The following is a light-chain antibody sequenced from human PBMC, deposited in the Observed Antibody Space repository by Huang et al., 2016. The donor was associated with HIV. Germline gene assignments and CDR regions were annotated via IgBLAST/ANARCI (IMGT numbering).Light chain of an antibody. CDR1: QSISSW. CDR2: KAS. V-gene: IGKV1-5*03. CDR3: QQYNSYLYT. J-gene: IGKJ2*01. Sequence: DIQMTQSPSTLSAFGGDRVTITCRASQSISSWLAWYQQKPGKAPKLLIYKASSVERGVPSRFSGSGSGTEFTLTISSLQPDDFATYYCQQYNSYLYTFGQGTKLEIK.